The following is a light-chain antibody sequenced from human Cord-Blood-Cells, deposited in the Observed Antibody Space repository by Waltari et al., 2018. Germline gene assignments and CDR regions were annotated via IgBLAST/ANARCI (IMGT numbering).Light chain of an antibody. J-gene: IGLJ3*02. CDR1: SSDVGGYNY. V-gene: IGLV2-11*01. CDR2: DVS. CDR3: SSYAGSYTWV. Sequence: QSALTQPRPVSGSPGQSVTIPCTGTSSDVGGYNYVSWYQQHPGKAPKLMIYDVSKRPSGVLDRFSGSKSGNTASLTISGLQAEDEADSNCSSYAGSYTWVYGGGTNLTVL.